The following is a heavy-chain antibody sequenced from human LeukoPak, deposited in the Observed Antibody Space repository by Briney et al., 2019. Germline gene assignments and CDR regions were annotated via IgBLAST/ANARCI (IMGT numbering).Heavy chain of an antibody. V-gene: IGHV3-30-3*01. CDR2: ISYDGSNK. Sequence: PGRSLRLSCAASGFTFSSYAMRWVRQAPGKGLEWVAVISYDGSNKYYADSVKGRFTISRDNSKNTLYLQMNSLRAEDTAVYYCARAKVPADIVVVPAAKYWGQGTLVTVSS. CDR1: GFTFSSYA. J-gene: IGHJ4*02. CDR3: ARAKVPADIVVVPAAKY. D-gene: IGHD2-2*01.